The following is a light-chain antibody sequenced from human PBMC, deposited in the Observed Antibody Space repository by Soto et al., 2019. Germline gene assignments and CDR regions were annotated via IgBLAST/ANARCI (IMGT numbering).Light chain of an antibody. V-gene: IGKV1-39*01. Sequence: DIQMTQSPSSLSASVGDRVTITCRASESIANYLNWYQQKPGKAPNLLIYAASTLQTGVPSRFSGIGSGTDFTLTISSLQTEDFATYFCQQSYISPYTFGQGTKLDI. CDR2: AAS. J-gene: IGKJ2*01. CDR3: QQSYISPYT. CDR1: ESIANY.